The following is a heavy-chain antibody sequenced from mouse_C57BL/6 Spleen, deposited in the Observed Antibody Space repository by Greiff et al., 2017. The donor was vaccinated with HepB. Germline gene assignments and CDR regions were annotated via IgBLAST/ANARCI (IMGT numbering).Heavy chain of an antibody. J-gene: IGHJ2*01. CDR2: ISSGGSYT. D-gene: IGHD2-1*01. CDR3: ARHLLWPYYFDY. V-gene: IGHV5-6*01. CDR1: GFTFSSYG. Sequence: EVQLVESGGDLVKPGGSLKLSCAASGFTFSSYGMSWVRQTPDKRLEWVATISSGGSYTYYPDSVKGRFTISRDNAKNTLYLQMSSLKSEDTAMYYCARHLLWPYYFDYWGQGTTLTVSS.